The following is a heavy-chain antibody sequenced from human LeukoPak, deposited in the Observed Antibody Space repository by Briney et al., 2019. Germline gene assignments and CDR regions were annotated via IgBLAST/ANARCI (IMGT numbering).Heavy chain of an antibody. Sequence: ASVKVSCKASGYTFTGYYMHWVRQAPGQGLEWMGWINPNSGGTNYAQKFQGRVTMTRDTSISTACMELSRLRSDDAAVYYCARDPVVVPAAILDYWGQGTLVTVSS. CDR2: INPNSGGT. J-gene: IGHJ4*02. V-gene: IGHV1-2*02. CDR3: ARDPVVVPAAILDY. CDR1: GYTFTGYY. D-gene: IGHD2-2*02.